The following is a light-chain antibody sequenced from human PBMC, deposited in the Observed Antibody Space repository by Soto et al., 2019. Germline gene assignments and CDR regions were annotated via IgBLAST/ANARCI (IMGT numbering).Light chain of an antibody. CDR3: QQYGRSPWT. CDR2: GAS. CDR1: QSVSSSY. Sequence: EIVLTQSPGTLSLSPGERATLSCRASQSVSSSYLAWYQQKPCQAPRLLIYGASSRATGIPDRFSGSGSGSDFTLTISRLEPEDFAVYYCQQYGRSPWTFGQGTKVEIK. J-gene: IGKJ1*01. V-gene: IGKV3-20*01.